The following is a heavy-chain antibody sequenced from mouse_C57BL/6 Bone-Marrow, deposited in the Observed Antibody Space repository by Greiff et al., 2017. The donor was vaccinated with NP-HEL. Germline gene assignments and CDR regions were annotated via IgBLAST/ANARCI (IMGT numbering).Heavy chain of an antibody. Sequence: QVQLQQPGAELVKPGSSVKLSCKASGYTFTSYWMHWVKQRPGRGLEWIGRFDPYSGGTKYNEKFKSKATLTVDKPSSTAYMQLSSLTSEDSAVYYCARLTPKYCDVWGTGTAVTVSA. CDR3: ARLTPKYCDV. J-gene: IGHJ1*03. CDR2: FDPYSGGT. V-gene: IGHV1-72*01. CDR1: GYTFTSYW.